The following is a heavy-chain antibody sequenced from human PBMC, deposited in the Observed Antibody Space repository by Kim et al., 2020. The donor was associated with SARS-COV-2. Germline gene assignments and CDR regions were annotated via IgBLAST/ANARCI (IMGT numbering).Heavy chain of an antibody. V-gene: IGHV1-2*02. J-gene: IGHJ4*02. Sequence: ASVKVSCKASGYTFTGYYMHWVRQAPGQGLEWMGWINPNSGGTNYAQKFQGRVTMTRDTSISTAYMELSRLRSDDTAVYYCARAIRHYGDYGVLVYWGQGTLVTVSS. D-gene: IGHD4-17*01. CDR1: GYTFTGYY. CDR3: ARAIRHYGDYGVLVY. CDR2: INPNSGGT.